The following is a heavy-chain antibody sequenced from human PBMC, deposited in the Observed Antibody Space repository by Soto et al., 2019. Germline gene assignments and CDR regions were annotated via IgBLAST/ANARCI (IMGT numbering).Heavy chain of an antibody. CDR1: GGSISSSSYY. CDR2: IYYSGST. CDR3: ARIDRLGELSLIDY. D-gene: IGHD3-16*02. V-gene: IGHV4-39*01. Sequence: QLQLQESGPGLVKPSETLSLTCTVSGGSISSSSYYWGWIRQPPGKGLEWIGSIYYSGSTYYNPSLQSRVTISVDTSKNQFSLKLSSVTAADTAVYYCARIDRLGELSLIDYWGQGTLVTVSS. J-gene: IGHJ4*02.